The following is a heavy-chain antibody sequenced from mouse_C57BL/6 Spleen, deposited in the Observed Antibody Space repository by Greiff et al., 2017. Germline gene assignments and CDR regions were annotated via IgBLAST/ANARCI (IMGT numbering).Heavy chain of an antibody. Sequence: VKVVESGAELARPGASVKLSCKASGYTFTSYGISWVKQRTGQGLEWIGEIYPRSGNTYYNEKFKGKATLTADKSSSTAYMELRSLTSEDSAVYFCARGGPPYYDYDVFAYWGQGTLVTVSA. D-gene: IGHD2-4*01. V-gene: IGHV1-81*01. CDR1: GYTFTSYG. CDR3: ARGGPPYYDYDVFAY. CDR2: IYPRSGNT. J-gene: IGHJ3*01.